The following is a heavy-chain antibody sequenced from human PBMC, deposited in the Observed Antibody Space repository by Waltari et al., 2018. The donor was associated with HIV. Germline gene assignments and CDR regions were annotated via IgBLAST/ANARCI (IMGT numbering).Heavy chain of an antibody. CDR2: INNYDGQT. Sequence: VQLVQSGAEVKRPGASVRVSCTSSGYTFSAYAINWVGQAPGQGLEWMGWINNYDGQTNVAEKFQGRVTMTTDTSKSTAYMELRSLRSDDTAVYFCARGVALVRGVKIRGHMDVWGQGTTVTVSS. V-gene: IGHV1-18*01. D-gene: IGHD3-10*01. CDR3: ARGVALVRGVKIRGHMDV. J-gene: IGHJ6*02. CDR1: GYTFSAYA.